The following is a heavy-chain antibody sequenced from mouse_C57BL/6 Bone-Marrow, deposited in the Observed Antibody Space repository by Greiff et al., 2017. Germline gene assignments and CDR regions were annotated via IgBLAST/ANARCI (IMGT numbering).Heavy chain of an antibody. CDR3: ARPHYYGSLFDY. Sequence: EVQRVESGGGLVKPGGSLKLSCAASGFTFSSYAMSWVRQTPEKRLEWVATISDGGSYTYYPDNVKGRFTISRDNAKNKLYLQMSHLKSEDTAMYYCARPHYYGSLFDYWGQGTTLTVSS. CDR1: GFTFSSYA. D-gene: IGHD1-1*01. J-gene: IGHJ2*01. CDR2: ISDGGSYT. V-gene: IGHV5-4*01.